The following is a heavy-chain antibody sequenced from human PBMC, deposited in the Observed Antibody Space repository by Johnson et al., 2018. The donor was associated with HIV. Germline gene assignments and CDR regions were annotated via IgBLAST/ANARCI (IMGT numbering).Heavy chain of an antibody. Sequence: VQLVESGGGVVQPGRSLRLSCAASGFTSSRYDMHWVRQATGKGLEWVSGIGTAGDTYYPGSVKGRFTISRENAKNSLYLQMNNLRAGDTAVYYCARETGTHAFDIWGQGTMVTVSS. J-gene: IGHJ3*02. D-gene: IGHD1-1*01. V-gene: IGHV3-13*01. CDR2: IGTAGDT. CDR3: ARETGTHAFDI. CDR1: GFTSSRYD.